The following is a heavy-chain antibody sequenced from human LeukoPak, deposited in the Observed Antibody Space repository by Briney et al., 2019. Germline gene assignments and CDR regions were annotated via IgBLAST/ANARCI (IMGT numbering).Heavy chain of an antibody. CDR1: GFTFSSYG. CDR2: IWYDGSNK. D-gene: IGHD2/OR15-2a*01. Sequence: GRSLRLSRAASGFTFSSYGMHWVRQAPGKGLEWMAVIWYDGSNKYYADSVKGRFTISRDNSKNTLYLQMNSLRAEDTAVYYCAKGPFPDAFDISGQGTMVTVSS. CDR3: AKGPFPDAFDI. V-gene: IGHV3-33*06. J-gene: IGHJ3*02.